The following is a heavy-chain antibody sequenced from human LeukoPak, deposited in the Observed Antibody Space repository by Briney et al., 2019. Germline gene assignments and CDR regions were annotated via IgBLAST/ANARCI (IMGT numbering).Heavy chain of an antibody. CDR1: GYTFTGYY. V-gene: IGHV1-2*02. CDR3: ARARPVYYYGSGSYSDY. Sequence: GASVKVSCKASGYTFTGYYMHWVRQAPGQGLEWMGWINPNSGGTNYAQKFQGRVTMTRDTSISTAYMELSRLRSDDTAVYYCARARPVYYYGSGSYSDYWGQGTLVTVSP. CDR2: INPNSGGT. J-gene: IGHJ4*02. D-gene: IGHD3-10*01.